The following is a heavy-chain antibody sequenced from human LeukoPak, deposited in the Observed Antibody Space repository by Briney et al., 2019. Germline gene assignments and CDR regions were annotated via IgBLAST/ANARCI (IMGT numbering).Heavy chain of an antibody. CDR1: GFTFSTYS. Sequence: GGSLRLSCAASGFTFSTYSMTWVRQAPGKGLEWVSSVSSGSSDISYADSVKGRFTISRDNAKYSLYLQVNSLRAEDTAVYYCARLTGVVNAFDYWGQGTLVTVSS. V-gene: IGHV3-21*01. CDR3: ARLTGVVNAFDY. D-gene: IGHD5-18*01. J-gene: IGHJ4*02. CDR2: VSSGSSDI.